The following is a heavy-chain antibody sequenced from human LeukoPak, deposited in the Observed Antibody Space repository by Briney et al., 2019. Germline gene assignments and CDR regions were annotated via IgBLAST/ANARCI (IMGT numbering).Heavy chain of an antibody. CDR1: GFSFSSYS. CDR3: ARKATDSDD. J-gene: IGHJ4*02. Sequence: GGSLRLSCAASGFSFSSYSMNWVRQAPGKGLEWVSYISSTSNTIYYADSVKGRFTISRDNAENSLYLQMNSLRDEDTAVYYCARKATDSDDWGQGTLVTVSS. CDR2: ISSTSNTI. V-gene: IGHV3-48*02. D-gene: IGHD1-1*01.